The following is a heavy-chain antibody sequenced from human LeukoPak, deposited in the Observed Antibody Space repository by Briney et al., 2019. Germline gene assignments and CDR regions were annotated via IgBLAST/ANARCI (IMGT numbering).Heavy chain of an antibody. D-gene: IGHD4-11*01. CDR3: ARDPTVTSTAYDY. CDR2: IWYDGSNK. V-gene: IGHV3-33*01. CDR1: GFTFSSYG. Sequence: GGSLRLSCAASGFTFSSYGMHWVRQAPGKGLEWVAVIWYDGSNKYYADSVKGRFTISRDNSKNTLYLQMNSLRAEDTAVYYCARDPTVTSTAYDYWGQGTLVTVSS. J-gene: IGHJ4*02.